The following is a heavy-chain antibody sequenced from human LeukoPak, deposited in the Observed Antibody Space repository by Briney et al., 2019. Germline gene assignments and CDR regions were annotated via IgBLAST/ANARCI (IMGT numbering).Heavy chain of an antibody. CDR2: ISSSGSTI. Sequence: PGGSLRLSCAASGFTFSDYYMSWIRQAPGKGLEWVSYISSSGSTIYCADTVKGRFTISRDNAKNSLYLQMNSLRAEDTAVYYCARGPFLRYFDWLSDYWGQGTPVTVSS. D-gene: IGHD3-9*01. CDR1: GFTFSDYY. V-gene: IGHV3-11*01. CDR3: ARGPFLRYFDWLSDY. J-gene: IGHJ4*02.